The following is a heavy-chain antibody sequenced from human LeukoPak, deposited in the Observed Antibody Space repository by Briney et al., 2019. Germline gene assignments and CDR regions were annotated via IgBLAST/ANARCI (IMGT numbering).Heavy chain of an antibody. Sequence: KPSETLPLTCAVYGGSVSDYYWTWIRQPPGKGLEWIGEINQSGTTYYNTSLKSRVTISPNTSKNQVSLKLTSVTAADTAVYYCSLEWLHWGQGTLVTVSS. V-gene: IGHV4-34*01. CDR2: INQSGTT. J-gene: IGHJ4*02. CDR3: SLEWLH. D-gene: IGHD3-3*01. CDR1: GGSVSDYY.